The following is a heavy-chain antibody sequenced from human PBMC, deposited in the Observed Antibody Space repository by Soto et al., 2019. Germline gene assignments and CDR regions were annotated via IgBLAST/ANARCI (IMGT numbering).Heavy chain of an antibody. Sequence: PSETLSLTCNVSGGSVSSRYWSWIRQSPGTGLEWIGYIFYSGATKCNPSLESRVTILVDSSKTEFSLNLPSVPPADTAVYYFAKAGSYSGSSGRVDQGGQGILVAVSS. J-gene: IGHJ4*01. CDR2: IFYSGAT. D-gene: IGHD3-22*01. V-gene: IGHV4-59*02. CDR3: AKAGSYSGSSGRVDQ. CDR1: GGSVSSRY.